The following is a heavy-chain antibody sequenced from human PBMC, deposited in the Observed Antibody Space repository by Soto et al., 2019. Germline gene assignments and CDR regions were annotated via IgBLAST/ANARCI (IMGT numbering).Heavy chain of an antibody. V-gene: IGHV3-23*01. J-gene: IGHJ4*02. Sequence: EVQLLESGGGLVQPGGSLRLSCAASGFTFSSDAMSWVRQAPWKGLEWVSAISGSGGSTYYADSVKGRFTISRDNCKNTLYLQMNSLRAEDTAVYYCANLGQYYDFWSGTDLDFDYWGQGTLVTVSS. D-gene: IGHD3-3*01. CDR1: GFTFSSDA. CDR3: ANLGQYYDFWSGTDLDFDY. CDR2: ISGSGGST.